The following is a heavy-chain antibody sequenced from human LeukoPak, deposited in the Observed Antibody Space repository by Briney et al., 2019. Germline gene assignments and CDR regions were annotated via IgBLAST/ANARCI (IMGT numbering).Heavy chain of an antibody. CDR2: STGGST. CDR3: AKGALGAAYWYFDV. Sequence: YPGGSLRLSCAGSGFSFSSYAMSWVRQAPGKGLEWVSASTGGSTYYPDSVKGRFTVSRDNSKNTLYLQLNSLRAEDTAVYYCAKGALGAAYWYFDVWGRGTLVSVSS. V-gene: IGHV3-23*01. D-gene: IGHD1-26*01. J-gene: IGHJ2*01. CDR1: GFSFSSYA.